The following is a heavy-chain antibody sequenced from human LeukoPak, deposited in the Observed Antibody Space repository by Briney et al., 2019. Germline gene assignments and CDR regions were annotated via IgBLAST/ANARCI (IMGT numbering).Heavy chain of an antibody. CDR3: AREANVDTAMVGYYFDY. D-gene: IGHD5-18*01. Sequence: SETLSLTCTVSGGSISSGSYYWSWIRQPAGKGLEWIGRIYTSGSTNYNPSLKSRVTISVDPSKNQFSLKLSSVTAADTAVYYCAREANVDTAMVGYYFDYWGQGTLVTVSS. CDR1: GGSISSGSYY. V-gene: IGHV4-61*02. J-gene: IGHJ4*02. CDR2: IYTSGST.